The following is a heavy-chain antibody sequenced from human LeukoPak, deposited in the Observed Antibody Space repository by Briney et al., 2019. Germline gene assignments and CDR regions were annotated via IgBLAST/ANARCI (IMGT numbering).Heavy chain of an antibody. V-gene: IGHV4-4*07. D-gene: IGHD3-22*01. CDR3: ARFSDYYGSSGYYFDY. CDR1: GGSISSYY. Sequence: SETLSLTCTVSGGSISSYYWSWIRQPAGKGLEWIGRIYTSGSTNYNPSLKSRVTMSVDTSKNQFSLKLSSVTAADTAVYYCARFSDYYGSSGYYFDYWGQGTLVTVSS. J-gene: IGHJ4*02. CDR2: IYTSGST.